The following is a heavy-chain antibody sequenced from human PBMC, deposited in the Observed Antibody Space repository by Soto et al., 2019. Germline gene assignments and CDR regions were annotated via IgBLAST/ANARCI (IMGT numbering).Heavy chain of an antibody. D-gene: IGHD5-18*01. CDR3: AKDKSSYGIGYYFDY. CDR2: ISGSGGST. Sequence: EVQLLESGGGSVQPGGSLRLSCAASGFTFSSYAMSWVRQAPGKGLEWVSAISGSGGSTYYADSVKGRFTISRDNSKNTLYLQMNSLRAEDTAVYYCAKDKSSYGIGYYFDYWGQGTLVTVSS. V-gene: IGHV3-23*01. CDR1: GFTFSSYA. J-gene: IGHJ4*02.